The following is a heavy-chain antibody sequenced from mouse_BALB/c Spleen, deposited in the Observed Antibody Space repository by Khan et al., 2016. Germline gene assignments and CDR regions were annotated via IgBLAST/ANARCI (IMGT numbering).Heavy chain of an antibody. CDR1: GYSITCDYA. D-gene: IGHD1-1*01. CDR2: ISYSGST. Sequence: EVKLLESGPGLVKPSQSLSLTCTVTGYSITCDYAWNWIRQFPGNRLEWMGYISYSGSTSYNPSLQSRISITRDTSQYQSFLQLNSVTFEDTATYYCARSDYGDKDAMDYWGQGTSVTVSS. J-gene: IGHJ4*01. CDR3: ARSDYGDKDAMDY. V-gene: IGHV3-2*02.